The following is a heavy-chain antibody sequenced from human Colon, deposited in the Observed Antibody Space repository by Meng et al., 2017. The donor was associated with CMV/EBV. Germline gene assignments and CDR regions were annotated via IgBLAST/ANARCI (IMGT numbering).Heavy chain of an antibody. CDR1: GFTFSAYE. D-gene: IGHD2-15*01. CDR3: ARSHVVRCDA. V-gene: IGHV3-48*03. J-gene: IGHJ5*02. Sequence: GGSLRLSCAASGFTFSAYEMTWVRQAAGKGLECVSFINFAGNVAYYAASVKGRFTISRDNAQNSLFLHMNTLRAEDTAVYYCARSHVVRCDAWGQGTPVTVSS. CDR2: INFAGNVA.